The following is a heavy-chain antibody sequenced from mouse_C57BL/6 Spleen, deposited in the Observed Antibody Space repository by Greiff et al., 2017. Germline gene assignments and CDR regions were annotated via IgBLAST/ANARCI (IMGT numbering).Heavy chain of an antibody. CDR1: GFTFSSYT. V-gene: IGHV5-9*01. D-gene: IGHD4-1*01. CDR2: ISGGGGNT. CDR3: ARRSGTGNYFDY. Sequence: EVNVVESGGGLVKPGGSLKLSCAASGFTFSSYTMSWVRQTPEKRLEWVATISGGGGNTYYPDSVKGRFTISRDNAKNTLYLQMSSLRSEDTALYYCARRSGTGNYFDYWGQGTTLTVSS. J-gene: IGHJ2*01.